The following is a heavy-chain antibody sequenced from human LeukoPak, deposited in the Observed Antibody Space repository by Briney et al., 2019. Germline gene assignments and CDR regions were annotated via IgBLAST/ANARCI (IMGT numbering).Heavy chain of an antibody. D-gene: IGHD4-17*01. CDR2: ISYDGSNK. CDR3: ARSSDSGYYYYGMDV. J-gene: IGHJ6*02. Sequence: GGSLRLSCAASGFTFSSYGMHWVRQAPGKGLEWVAVISYDGSNKYYADSVKGRFTFSRDNAKTSLYLQMNSLRAEDTAVYYCARSSDSGYYYYGMDVWGQGTTVTVSS. V-gene: IGHV3-30*03. CDR1: GFTFSSYG.